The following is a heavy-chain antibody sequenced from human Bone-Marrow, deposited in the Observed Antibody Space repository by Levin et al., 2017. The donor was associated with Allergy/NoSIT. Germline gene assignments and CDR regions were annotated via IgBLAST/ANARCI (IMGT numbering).Heavy chain of an antibody. J-gene: IGHJ4*02. V-gene: IGHV4-59*01. CDR3: ARDPPGKYIGVDY. Sequence: PGGSLRLSCTVSGGSISSFYWGWIRQSPGKGLEWIGDIYYNGNTNYNPSLKSRVTISVDRSKNQFSLRLTSVTAADTAVYFCARDPPGKYIGVDYWGQGILVTVSS. CDR1: GGSISSFY. D-gene: IGHD5-12*01. CDR2: IYYNGNT.